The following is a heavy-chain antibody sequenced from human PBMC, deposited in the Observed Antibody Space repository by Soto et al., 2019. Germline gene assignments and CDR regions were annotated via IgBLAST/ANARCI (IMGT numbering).Heavy chain of an antibody. V-gene: IGHV1-46*01. CDR3: ARDLKDGDYDYYYYYGMDV. CDR1: GYTFTSYY. J-gene: IGHJ6*02. D-gene: IGHD4-17*01. CDR2: INPSGGST. Sequence: ASVKVSCKASGYTFTSYYMHWVRQAPGQGLEWMGIINPSGGSTSYAQKFQGRVTMTRDTSTSTVYMELSSLRSEDTAVYYCARDLKDGDYDYYYYYGMDVWGQGTTVTVSS.